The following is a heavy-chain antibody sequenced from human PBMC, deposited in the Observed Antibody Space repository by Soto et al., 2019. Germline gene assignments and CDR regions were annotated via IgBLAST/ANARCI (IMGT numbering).Heavy chain of an antibody. D-gene: IGHD7-27*01. J-gene: IGHJ4*02. CDR3: ARSLTGYFDY. V-gene: IGHV4-34*01. CDR1: GGSFSGYY. CDR2: INHSGST. Sequence: LSLTCAVYGGSFSGYYWSWIRQPPGKGLEWIGEINHSGSTNYNPSLKSRVTISVDTSKNQFSLKLSSVTAADTAVYYCARSLTGYFDYWGQGTLVTVSS.